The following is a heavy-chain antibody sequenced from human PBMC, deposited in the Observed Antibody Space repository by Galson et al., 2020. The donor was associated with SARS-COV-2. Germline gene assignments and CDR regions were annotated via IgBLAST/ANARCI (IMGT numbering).Heavy chain of an antibody. CDR2: ISSSSSSVI. CDR1: GFSFSSYA. Sequence: GESLKISCAASGFSFSSYAMSWVRQAPGPGLEWVSSISSSSSSVIHYADSVKGRFTISRDNSKNTLFLQMSSLRAEDTAIYYCAKMKWPYFDNWGQGTLVTVSS. J-gene: IGHJ4*02. D-gene: IGHD5-12*01. V-gene: IGHV3-23*01. CDR3: AKMKWPYFDN.